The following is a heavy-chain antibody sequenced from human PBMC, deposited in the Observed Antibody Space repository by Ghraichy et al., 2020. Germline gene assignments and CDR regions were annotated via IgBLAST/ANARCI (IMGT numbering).Heavy chain of an antibody. Sequence: LSLTCAASGFTFSSYAMSWVRQAPGKGLEWVSAISGSGGSTYYADSVKGRFTISRDNSKNTLYLQMNSLRAEDTAVYYCAKAVGANLFDYWGQGTLVTVSS. V-gene: IGHV3-23*01. CDR2: ISGSGGST. CDR1: GFTFSSYA. CDR3: AKAVGANLFDY. D-gene: IGHD1-26*01. J-gene: IGHJ4*02.